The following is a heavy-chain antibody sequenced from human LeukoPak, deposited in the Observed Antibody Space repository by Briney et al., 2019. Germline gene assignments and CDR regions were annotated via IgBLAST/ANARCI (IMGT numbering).Heavy chain of an antibody. CDR2: IGAGGGNT. Sequence: GGSLRLSCAASGFTFRTFAMSWVRQAPGKGLECVSVIGAGGGNTYYADSVKGRFTVSRDNSKSTLYLQMNSLRAEDTAMYYCARDRTRDCSGGGCYRHYFDYWGQGTLVTVSS. V-gene: IGHV3-23*01. J-gene: IGHJ4*02. CDR3: ARDRTRDCSGGGCYRHYFDY. CDR1: GFTFRTFA. D-gene: IGHD2-15*01.